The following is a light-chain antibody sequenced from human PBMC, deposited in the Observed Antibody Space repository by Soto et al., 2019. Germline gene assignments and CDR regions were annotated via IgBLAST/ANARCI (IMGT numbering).Light chain of an antibody. V-gene: IGKV1-5*01. CDR1: QSISNR. Sequence: DIQMTQYPSTLSASVGDGVTITCLASQSISNRLAWYQQRPGKAPKYLIYDASTLDSGAPSRFSGSGSGTEFTLSISSLQPDDFATYYCQQYNIYPWTFGQGTKVDIK. J-gene: IGKJ1*01. CDR2: DAS. CDR3: QQYNIYPWT.